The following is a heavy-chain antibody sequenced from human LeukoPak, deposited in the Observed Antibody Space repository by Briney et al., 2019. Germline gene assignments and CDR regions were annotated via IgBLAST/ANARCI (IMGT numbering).Heavy chain of an antibody. Sequence: GGSLRLSCAASGFTFSSYSMNWVRQAPGKGLEWVAVISYDGSNKYYADSVKGRFTISRDNSKNTLYLQMNSLRAEDTAVYYCAKDRHTMVRVTHFDYWGQGTLVTVSS. J-gene: IGHJ4*02. CDR1: GFTFSSYS. CDR3: AKDRHTMVRVTHFDY. D-gene: IGHD3-10*01. V-gene: IGHV3-30*18. CDR2: ISYDGSNK.